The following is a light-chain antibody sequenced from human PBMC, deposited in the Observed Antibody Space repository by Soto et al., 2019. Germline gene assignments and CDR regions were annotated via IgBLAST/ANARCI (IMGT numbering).Light chain of an antibody. J-gene: IGKJ3*01. CDR2: DAS. CDR1: QSLSNF. Sequence: EIVLTQSPATLSLSPGERATLSCRASQSLSNFLAWYQQKPGQAPRRLIYDASNRATGIPVRFSGSGSGTDLTHTISSLEPEDFAVYSCQQRCNLFTFGTETPVDI. V-gene: IGKV3-11*01. CDR3: QQRCNLFT.